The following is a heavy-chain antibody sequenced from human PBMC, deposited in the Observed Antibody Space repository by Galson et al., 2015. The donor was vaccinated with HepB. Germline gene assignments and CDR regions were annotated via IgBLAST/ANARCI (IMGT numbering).Heavy chain of an antibody. D-gene: IGHD6-13*01. CDR3: ARGHQTYSSSWYPYYYYGMDV. J-gene: IGHJ6*02. CDR2: INPSGGRT. CDR1: GYTFTTYY. Sequence: SVKVSCKASGYTFTTYYIHWVRQAPGQGLEWMGVINPSGGRTSYVQRSQDRVTMTRDTSTSTVYMELSSLRPEDTAVHYCARGHQTYSSSWYPYYYYGMDVWGQGTTVTVSS. V-gene: IGHV1-46*01.